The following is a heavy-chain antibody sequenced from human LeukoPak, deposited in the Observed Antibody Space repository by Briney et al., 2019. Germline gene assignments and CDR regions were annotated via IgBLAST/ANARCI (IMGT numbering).Heavy chain of an antibody. Sequence: GRSLRLSCATSGFTFSHYAIHWIRQAPGKGLEWVAVISHNGNKNYADSVKGRFAMSRDNSNNTAFLEMSSMSAEDTAVYYCSGGKTWGQGTLVTVSS. CDR1: GFTFSHYA. CDR3: SGGKT. CDR2: ISHNGNK. V-gene: IGHV3-30*09. J-gene: IGHJ5*02. D-gene: IGHD1-14*01.